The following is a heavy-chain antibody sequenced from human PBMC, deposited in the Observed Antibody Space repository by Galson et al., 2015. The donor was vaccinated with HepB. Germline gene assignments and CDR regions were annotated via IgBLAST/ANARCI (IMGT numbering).Heavy chain of an antibody. J-gene: IGHJ4*02. V-gene: IGHV1-2*02. CDR1: GYTFTGYY. Sequence: SVKVSCKASGYTFTGYYMHWVRQAPGQGLEWMGWINPNSGGTNYAQKFQGRVTMTRDTSISTAYMELSRLRSDDTAVYYCARDGGRSSSVPVDYWGQGTLVTVSS. CDR2: INPNSGGT. D-gene: IGHD6-6*01. CDR3: ARDGGRSSSVPVDY.